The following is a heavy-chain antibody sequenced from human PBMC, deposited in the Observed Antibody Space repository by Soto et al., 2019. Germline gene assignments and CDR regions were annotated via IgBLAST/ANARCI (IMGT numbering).Heavy chain of an antibody. CDR1: GYTFTSYA. D-gene: IGHD1-7*01. CDR2: INAGNGNT. V-gene: IGHV1-3*01. CDR3: ARDIWGKYNWNYGGSYYYCGMDV. Sequence: ASVKVSCKASGYTFTSYAMHWVRQAPGQRLEWMGWINAGNGNTKYSQKFQGRVTITRDTSASTAYMELSSLRSEDTAVYYCARDIWGKYNWNYGGSYYYCGMDVWGQGTTVTVSS. J-gene: IGHJ6*02.